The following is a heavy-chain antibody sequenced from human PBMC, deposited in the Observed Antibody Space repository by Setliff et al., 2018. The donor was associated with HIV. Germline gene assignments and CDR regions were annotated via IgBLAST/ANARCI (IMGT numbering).Heavy chain of an antibody. Sequence: SETLSLTCNVSGDSLNTYYWSWIRQSGGKGLEWIGRIYASGKTTFNPSLKSRVTISVDTSNNQFSLRLTSATAADTAIYYCARETGLNACDVWGRGTMVTVSS. CDR3: ARETGLNACDV. CDR2: IYASGKT. V-gene: IGHV4-4*07. CDR1: GDSLNTYY. J-gene: IGHJ3*01. D-gene: IGHD1-1*01.